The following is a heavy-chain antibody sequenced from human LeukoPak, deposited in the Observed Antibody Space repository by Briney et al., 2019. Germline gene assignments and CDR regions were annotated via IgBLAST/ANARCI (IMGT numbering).Heavy chain of an antibody. CDR3: ARDRQWLVADDAFDI. CDR2: LRYDGSNK. D-gene: IGHD6-19*01. V-gene: IGHV3-30*02. Sequence: SGGSLRLSCAASGFTFSNSGMHWVRRAPGKGLEWVAFLRYDGSNKFYTDSVKGRFTISRDNSKNTLYLQMNSLRAEDTAVYYCARDRQWLVADDAFDIWGQGTMVTVSS. J-gene: IGHJ3*02. CDR1: GFTFSNSG.